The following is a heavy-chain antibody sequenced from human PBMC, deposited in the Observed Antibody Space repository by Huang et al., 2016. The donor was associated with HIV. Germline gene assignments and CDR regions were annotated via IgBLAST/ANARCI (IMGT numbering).Heavy chain of an antibody. V-gene: IGHV1-69*10. J-gene: IGHJ4*03. CDR2: IIPRFGLT. CDR1: GVSFSDYA. Sequence: QAQLVQSGAVVMKPGSSVRVSCKASGVSFSDYAFSWVRRAPGQGLDWMGGIIPRFGLTNYAPRLQGRVTISADKSSNTVYLELTSLRSGDTAVYYCAREGQNWLGKPFGALAFWGQGTEVIVSS. CDR3: AREGQNWLGKPFGALAF. D-gene: IGHD3-16*01.